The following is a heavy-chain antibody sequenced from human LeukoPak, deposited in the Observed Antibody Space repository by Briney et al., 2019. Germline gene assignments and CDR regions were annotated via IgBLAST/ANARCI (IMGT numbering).Heavy chain of an antibody. Sequence: GESLNISCQGSGDTFSNHWIGWVRQMPGEGLEWMGIIYPGDSDTKYSPSFQGHVTISVDKSINTAYLQWGSLKASDTAMYYCARQYCSGGSCYPNYFDYWGQGTLVTVSS. CDR2: IYPGDSDT. J-gene: IGHJ4*02. D-gene: IGHD2-15*01. CDR1: GDTFSNHW. V-gene: IGHV5-51*01. CDR3: ARQYCSGGSCYPNYFDY.